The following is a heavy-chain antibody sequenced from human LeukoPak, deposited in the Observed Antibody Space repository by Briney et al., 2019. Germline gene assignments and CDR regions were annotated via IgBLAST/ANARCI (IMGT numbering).Heavy chain of an antibody. Sequence: SGGSLRLSCTVSGFTVSSNSWSWVRQAPGKGLEWGSFIYSCGNTHYSDSVKGRFTLSRDNSKNTLYIQMNSLRAEDTAIYYCARRAGEYSHPYDYWGQGTLVTVSS. V-gene: IGHV3-53*01. CDR3: ARRAGEYSHPYDY. CDR2: IYSCGNT. D-gene: IGHD2-15*01. CDR1: GFTVSSNS. J-gene: IGHJ4*02.